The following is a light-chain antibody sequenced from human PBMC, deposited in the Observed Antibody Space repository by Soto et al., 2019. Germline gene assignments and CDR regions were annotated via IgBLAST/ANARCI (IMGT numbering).Light chain of an antibody. CDR3: SSYTSSSTLMV. CDR1: SSDVGGYNY. Sequence: QSALTQPASVSGSPGQSITTSCTGTSSDVGGYNYVSWYQQHPGKAPKLMTYDVSNRPSGVSNRFSGSKSGNTASLTISGLQAEDEADYYCSSYTSSSTLMVFGGGTKLTVL. CDR2: DVS. J-gene: IGLJ2*01. V-gene: IGLV2-14*01.